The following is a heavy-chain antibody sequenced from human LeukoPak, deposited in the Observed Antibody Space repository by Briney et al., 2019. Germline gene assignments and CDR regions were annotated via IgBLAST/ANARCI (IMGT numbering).Heavy chain of an antibody. Sequence: GGSLRLSCAASGFTFDDYAMPWVRQAPGKGLEWVSGISWNSGSIGYADSVKGRFTISRDNAKNSLYLQMNSLRAEDTALYYCAKEVGYSYGYDYWGQGTLVTVSS. D-gene: IGHD5-18*01. CDR3: AKEVGYSYGYDY. J-gene: IGHJ4*02. CDR2: ISWNSGSI. V-gene: IGHV3-9*01. CDR1: GFTFDDYA.